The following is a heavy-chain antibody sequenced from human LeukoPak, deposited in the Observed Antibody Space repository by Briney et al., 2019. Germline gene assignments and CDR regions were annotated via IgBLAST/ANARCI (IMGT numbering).Heavy chain of an antibody. V-gene: IGHV1-18*01. J-gene: IGHJ5*02. CDR2: ISGYNGKT. D-gene: IGHD3-10*01. CDR1: GYTFNTYG. Sequence: ASVKVSCKASGYTFNTYGITWVRQAPGQGLEWMGWISGYNGKTKYAQKLQDRVTMTTDTSTTTAYMELRSLRSDDTAVYYCARVQGSPHFGEPNNWFDPWGQGTLVTVSS. CDR3: ARVQGSPHFGEPNNWFDP.